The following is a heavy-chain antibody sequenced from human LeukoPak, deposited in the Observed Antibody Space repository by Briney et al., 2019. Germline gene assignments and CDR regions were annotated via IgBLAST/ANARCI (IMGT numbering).Heavy chain of an antibody. Sequence: PSETLSLTCAVSGASVSSSSYYWGWIRQPPGKGLEWIGSIYYSGSTYYNPSLKSRVTISVDTSKNQFSLKLSSVTAADTAVYYCARTVTTDHFDAFDIWGQGTMVTVSS. CDR3: ARTVTTDHFDAFDI. CDR1: GASVSSSSYY. D-gene: IGHD4-17*01. J-gene: IGHJ3*02. V-gene: IGHV4-39*07. CDR2: IYYSGST.